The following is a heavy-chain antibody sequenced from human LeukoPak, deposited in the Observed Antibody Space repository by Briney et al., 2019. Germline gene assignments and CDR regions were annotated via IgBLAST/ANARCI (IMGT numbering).Heavy chain of an antibody. D-gene: IGHD6-13*01. V-gene: IGHV3-23*01. CDR2: ISGSGDST. CDR1: GFTFSKAW. CDR3: AKTRPLDSSSWSHGDY. Sequence: GGSLRLSCAVSGFTFSKAWMSWVRQTPGKGLEWVSAISGSGDSTYYGDSVKGRFTISRDNSKNTLYLQMNSLRAEDTAVYYCAKTRPLDSSSWSHGDYWGQGTLVTVSS. J-gene: IGHJ4*02.